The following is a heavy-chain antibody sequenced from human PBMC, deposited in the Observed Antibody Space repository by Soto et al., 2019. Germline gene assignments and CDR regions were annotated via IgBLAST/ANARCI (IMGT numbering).Heavy chain of an antibody. CDR3: ARDKDRLQFGGNYYSAMDV. CDR1: GGTFGSSA. J-gene: IGHJ6*02. D-gene: IGHD5-12*01. Sequence: QVQLVQSGAEVKKPGSSVTVSCKASGGTFGSSAISWVRQAPGQGLEWMGGIIPIFPPPDYAQQFQGRVTITAADATSTVYMALTSPTSEDTAVYYCARDKDRLQFGGNYYSAMDVWGQATRATFSS. CDR2: IIPIFPPP. V-gene: IGHV1-69*12.